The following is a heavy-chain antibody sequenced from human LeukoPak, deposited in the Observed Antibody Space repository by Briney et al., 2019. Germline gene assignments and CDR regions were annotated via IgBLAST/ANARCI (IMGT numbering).Heavy chain of an antibody. CDR3: ARGRLWGGVFDY. D-gene: IGHD3-10*01. CDR1: GGSFSGYN. V-gene: IGHV4-34*01. Sequence: SETLSLTCAVYGGSFSGYNWSWIRQPPGKGLEWIGEINHSGSTNYNPSLKSRVTISVDTSKNQFSLKLSSVTAADTAVYYCARGRLWGGVFDYWGQGTLVTVSS. J-gene: IGHJ4*02. CDR2: INHSGST.